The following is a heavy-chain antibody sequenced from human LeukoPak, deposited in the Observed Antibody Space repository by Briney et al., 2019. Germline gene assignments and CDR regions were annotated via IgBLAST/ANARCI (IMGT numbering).Heavy chain of an antibody. CDR1: GGTFSSYA. CDR2: IIPIFGTA. J-gene: IGHJ4*02. V-gene: IGHV1-69*05. CDR3: ASPTTYDFWSGYYMFDY. Sequence: SSVKVSCKASGGTFSSYAISWLRQAPGQGLAGMGGIIPIFGTANYAQKFQGRVTITTDESTSTAYMELSSLRSEDTAVYYCASPTTYDFWSGYYMFDYWGQGTLVTVSS. D-gene: IGHD3-3*01.